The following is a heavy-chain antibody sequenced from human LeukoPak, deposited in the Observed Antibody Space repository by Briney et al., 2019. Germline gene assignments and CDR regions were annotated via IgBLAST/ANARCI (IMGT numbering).Heavy chain of an antibody. V-gene: IGHV3-23*01. CDR1: GVTFSSYG. CDR2: VSNREGRA. Sequence: TGGSLRLSCAASGVTFSSYGMDWGRQAPGKGLEWVSGVSNREGRAYYADSVKGRFTVSRDNSKSTLHLQMNSVRAEDTALYYCASGMSLAGDGPFDYWGQGTLVTVSS. J-gene: IGHJ4*02. CDR3: ASGMSLAGDGPFDY. D-gene: IGHD6-19*01.